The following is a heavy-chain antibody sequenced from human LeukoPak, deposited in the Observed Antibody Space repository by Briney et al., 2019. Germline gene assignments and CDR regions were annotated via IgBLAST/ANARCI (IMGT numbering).Heavy chain of an antibody. D-gene: IGHD3-10*01. CDR1: GGSISSRSYY. CDR3: ARVGGSGMGYYFDY. J-gene: IGHJ4*02. Sequence: SETLSLSCTVSGGSISSRSYYWGWLRQPPGKGLEWIASIFYSGSTYHNPSLKSRVTISVDTSKSQFSLKLSSVTAADTAVYYCARVGGSGMGYYFDYWGQGTLVTVSS. V-gene: IGHV4-39*01. CDR2: IFYSGST.